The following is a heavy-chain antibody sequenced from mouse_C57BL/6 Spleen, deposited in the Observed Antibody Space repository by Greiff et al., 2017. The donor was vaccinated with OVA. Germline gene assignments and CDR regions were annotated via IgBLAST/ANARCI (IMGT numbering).Heavy chain of an antibody. D-gene: IGHD2-3*01. V-gene: IGHV3-1*01. Sequence: VQLKESGPGMVKPSQSLSLTCTVTGYSITSGYDWHWIRHFPGNKLEWMGYISYSGSTNYNPSLKSRISITHDTSKNHFFLKLNSVTTEDTATYYCAREGLLGDYFDYWGQGTTLTVSS. J-gene: IGHJ2*01. CDR2: ISYSGST. CDR3: AREGLLGDYFDY. CDR1: GYSITSGYD.